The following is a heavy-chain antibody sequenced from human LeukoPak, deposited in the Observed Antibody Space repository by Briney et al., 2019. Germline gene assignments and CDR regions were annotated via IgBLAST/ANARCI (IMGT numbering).Heavy chain of an antibody. Sequence: GGSLRLSCAASGFTFSSYAMTWVRQAPGKGLEWVSAISSNRDSTYYADSVRGRFTISRDNSKNTLHLQMNSLTAEDTAVYYCAKGWELPNWGQGTLVTVSS. D-gene: IGHD1-26*01. CDR2: ISSNRDST. CDR3: AKGWELPN. J-gene: IGHJ4*02. V-gene: IGHV3-23*01. CDR1: GFTFSSYA.